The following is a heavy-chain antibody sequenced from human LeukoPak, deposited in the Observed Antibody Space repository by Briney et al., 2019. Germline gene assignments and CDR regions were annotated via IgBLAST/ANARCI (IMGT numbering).Heavy chain of an antibody. CDR1: GFTFSSYA. D-gene: IGHD1-26*01. Sequence: GGSLRLSCAASGFTFSSYAMNWVRKAPGKGQEWVSAISGSGGSTYYADSVKGRFTISRDNSKNTLYLQRNSLRAEDTAVYYCAKALKVGATTGCDYWGEGTLVTVSS. CDR2: ISGSGGST. J-gene: IGHJ4*02. CDR3: AKALKVGATTGCDY. V-gene: IGHV3-23*01.